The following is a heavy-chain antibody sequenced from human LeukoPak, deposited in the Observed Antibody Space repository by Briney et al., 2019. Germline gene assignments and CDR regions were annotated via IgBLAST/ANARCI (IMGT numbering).Heavy chain of an antibody. D-gene: IGHD2-2*01. CDR2: FDPEGGET. Sequence: GASVKVSCKVSGYTLTELSMHWVRQAPGKGLEWMGGFDPEGGETIYAQKFQGRVTMTEDTSTDTAYMELSSLRSEDTAVYYCATSQGIIPAAMQMLDPWGQGTLVTVSS. CDR1: GYTLTELS. J-gene: IGHJ5*02. CDR3: ATSQGIIPAAMQMLDP. V-gene: IGHV1-24*01.